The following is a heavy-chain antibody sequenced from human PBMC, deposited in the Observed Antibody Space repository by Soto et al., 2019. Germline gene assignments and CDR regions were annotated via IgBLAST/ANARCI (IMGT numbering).Heavy chain of an antibody. CDR3: ARQRSMTTVTYYYYYYGMDV. D-gene: IGHD4-17*01. V-gene: IGHV3-33*01. CDR2: IWYDGSNK. Sequence: QVQLVESGGGVVQPGRSLRLSCAASGFTFSSYGMHWVRQAPGKGLEWVAVIWYDGSNKYYADSVKGRFTISRDNSKNTLYLQMNSLRAEDTAVYYCARQRSMTTVTYYYYYYGMDVWGQGTTVTVSS. J-gene: IGHJ6*02. CDR1: GFTFSSYG.